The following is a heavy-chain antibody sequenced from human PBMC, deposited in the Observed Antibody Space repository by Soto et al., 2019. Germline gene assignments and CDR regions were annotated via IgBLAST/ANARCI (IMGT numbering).Heavy chain of an antibody. D-gene: IGHD3-3*01. J-gene: IGHJ4*02. CDR2: ISYDGSNK. CDR3: AKDRPSHYDLWSGPSTFDY. CDR1: GFTFSSYG. V-gene: IGHV3-30*18. Sequence: QVQLVESGGGVVQPGRSLRLSCAASGFTFSSYGMHWVRQAPGKGLEWVAVISYDGSNKYYADSVKGRFTISRDNSKNTLYLQMNSLRAEDTAVYYCAKDRPSHYDLWSGPSTFDYWGQGTLVTVSS.